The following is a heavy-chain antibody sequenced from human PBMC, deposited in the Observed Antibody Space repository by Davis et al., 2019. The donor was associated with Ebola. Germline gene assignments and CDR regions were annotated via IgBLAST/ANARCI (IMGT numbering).Heavy chain of an antibody. J-gene: IGHJ5*02. V-gene: IGHV3-74*01. CDR2: INSDGTKT. Sequence: GESLKISCAASGFTSTNNWIHWVRQAPGKGLVWVSRINSDGTKTGYADSVRGRFTISRDNSNNTLHLEMNSLRVDDTAMYFCTRDQLGYTYGWESWFDPWGQGTLVTVSS. CDR3: TRDQLGYTYGWESWFDP. D-gene: IGHD5-18*01. CDR1: GFTSTNNW.